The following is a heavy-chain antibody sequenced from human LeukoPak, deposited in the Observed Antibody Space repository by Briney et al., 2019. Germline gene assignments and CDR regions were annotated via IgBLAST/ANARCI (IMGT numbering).Heavy chain of an antibody. J-gene: IGHJ3*02. Sequence: GGSLRLSCAASGFTFSSYAMSWVRQAPGKGLEWVSAISGSGGSTYYADSVKGRFTISRDNSKNTLYLQINSLRAEDTAVYYCAKDSMVLDAFDIWGQGTMVTVSS. CDR2: ISGSGGST. CDR1: GFTFSSYA. V-gene: IGHV3-23*01. D-gene: IGHD3-10*01. CDR3: AKDSMVLDAFDI.